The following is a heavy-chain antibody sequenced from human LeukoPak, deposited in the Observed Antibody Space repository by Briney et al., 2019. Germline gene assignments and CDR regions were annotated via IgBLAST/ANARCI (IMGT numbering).Heavy chain of an antibody. CDR3: VRNNVGRLDS. CDR2: TYYRSKWYK. CDR1: QASDPHDTAT. Sequence: SQTRPLHCAIYQASDPHDTATWYSIRQSPSRCLLGLGRTYYRSKWYKDYAVPVKSRVTINADTSTNQFSLQVKSVTPDDTAVYYCVRNNVGRLDSWGQGTLVTVSS. D-gene: IGHD4-23*01. V-gene: IGHV6-1*01. J-gene: IGHJ4*02.